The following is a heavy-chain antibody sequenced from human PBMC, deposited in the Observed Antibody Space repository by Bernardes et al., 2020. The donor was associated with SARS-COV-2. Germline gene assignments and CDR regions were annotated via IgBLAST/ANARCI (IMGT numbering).Heavy chain of an antibody. CDR2: ISGSGNTT. J-gene: IGHJ5*02. CDR3: AKDDDRPLFGAPGFDA. D-gene: IGHD3-3*01. Sequence: GGSLRLSCAASGFTFTKYDMSWVCQAPGKGLEWVSGISGSGNTTYYADSVKGRFTISRDNSKNTLFLQMDSLRDEDTAVYYCAKDDDRPLFGAPGFDAWGQGTQVTVSS. V-gene: IGHV3-23*01. CDR1: GFTFTKYD.